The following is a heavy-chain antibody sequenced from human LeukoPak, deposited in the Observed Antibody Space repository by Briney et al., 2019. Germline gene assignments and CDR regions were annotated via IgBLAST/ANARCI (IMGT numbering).Heavy chain of an antibody. J-gene: IGHJ5*02. Sequence: GGSLRLSCAASGFTFSSYGMHWVRQAPGKGLEWVAFIRYDGSNKYYADSVKGRFTISRDNSKNTLYLQMNSLRAEDTAVYYCAKGPRITIFGVADSTGWFDPWGQGTLVTVSS. CDR1: GFTFSSYG. D-gene: IGHD3-3*01. V-gene: IGHV3-30*02. CDR2: IRYDGSNK. CDR3: AKGPRITIFGVADSTGWFDP.